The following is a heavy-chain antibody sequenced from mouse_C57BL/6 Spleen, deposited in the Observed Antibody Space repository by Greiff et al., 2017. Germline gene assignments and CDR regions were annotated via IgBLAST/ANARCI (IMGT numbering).Heavy chain of an antibody. V-gene: IGHV1-64*01. CDR2: IHPNSGST. D-gene: IGHD2-5*01. J-gene: IGHJ3*01. CDR1: GYTFTSYW. CDR3: ARGRSYSNWFAY. Sequence: QVQLQQPGAELVQPGASVKLSCKASGYTFTSYWMHWVKQRPGQGLEWIGMIHPNSGSTNYNEKFKSKATLTVDKSSSTAYMQLSSLTSEDSAVYYGARGRSYSNWFAYWGQGTLVTVSA.